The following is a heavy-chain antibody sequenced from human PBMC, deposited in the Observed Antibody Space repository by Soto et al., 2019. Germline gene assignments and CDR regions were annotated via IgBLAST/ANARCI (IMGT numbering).Heavy chain of an antibody. V-gene: IGHV3-23*04. CDR1: GFTFSDYY. CDR2: ISGSGGST. CDR3: ATYYDILTGYSSRYDAFDI. J-gene: IGHJ3*02. D-gene: IGHD3-9*01. Sequence: VQLVESGGGLVKPGGSLRLSCAASGFTFSDYYMTWIRQAPGKGPEWVSAISGSGGSTYYADSVKGRFTISRDNSKNTLYLQMNSLRAEDTAVYYCATYYDILTGYSSRYDAFDIWGQGTMVTVSS.